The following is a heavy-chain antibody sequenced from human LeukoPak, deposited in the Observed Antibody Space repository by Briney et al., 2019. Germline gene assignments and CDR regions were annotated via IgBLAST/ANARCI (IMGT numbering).Heavy chain of an antibody. CDR1: GFTFSSYW. CDR2: INQDGSEK. D-gene: IGHD5-24*01. J-gene: IGHJ4*02. CDR3: ARDGVRDGLYFDR. Sequence: GGSLRLSCAASGFTFSSYWMNWVRQAPGKGLEWVASINQDGSEKYYLDSVKGRFTISRDNAKDSLYLQMNSLRDEDTAVYSCARDGVRDGLYFDRWGQGTLVTVSS. V-gene: IGHV3-7*01.